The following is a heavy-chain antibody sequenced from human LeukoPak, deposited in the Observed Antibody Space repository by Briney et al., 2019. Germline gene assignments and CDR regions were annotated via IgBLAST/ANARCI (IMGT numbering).Heavy chain of an antibody. Sequence: PSETLSLTCTVSGGSISSYYWSWIRQPAGKGLDWIGRIYTSGSTNYNASLKSRVSMSVDTSKNQFSLKLSSVTAADTAVFYCARENSGSYREFDYWGQGTLLTVSS. CDR3: ARENSGSYREFDY. D-gene: IGHD1-26*01. CDR1: GGSISSYY. CDR2: IYTSGST. J-gene: IGHJ4*02. V-gene: IGHV4-4*07.